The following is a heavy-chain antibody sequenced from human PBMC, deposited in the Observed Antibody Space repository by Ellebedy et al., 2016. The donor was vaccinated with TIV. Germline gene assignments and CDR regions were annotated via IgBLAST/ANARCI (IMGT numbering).Heavy chain of an antibody. CDR3: ARQPYSSTSPDGMDV. Sequence: SETLSLTCAVYGGSFSGYYLSWIRQPPGKGLEWIGEINHSGSTNYNPSLRGRVSMSVDKSNNQFSLKVTSVTAADTAVYFCARQPYSSTSPDGMDVWGKGTMVTVSS. V-gene: IGHV4-34*01. CDR2: INHSGST. CDR1: GGSFSGYY. D-gene: IGHD6-19*01. J-gene: IGHJ6*04.